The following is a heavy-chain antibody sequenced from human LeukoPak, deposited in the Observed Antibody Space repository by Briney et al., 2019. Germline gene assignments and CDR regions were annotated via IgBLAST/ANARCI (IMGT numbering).Heavy chain of an antibody. CDR1: GFTFSSYA. CDR3: AKVDVRGYSYGFDY. V-gene: IGHV3-23*01. J-gene: IGHJ4*02. D-gene: IGHD5-18*01. CDR2: ISGSGSTT. Sequence: PGGSLRLSCAASGFTFSSYAMSWVRQAPGKGLEWVSAISGSGSTTFYADSVKGRFTMSRDNSKNTLYLQMNSLRADDTAVYYCAKVDVRGYSYGFDYWGQGTLVTVSS.